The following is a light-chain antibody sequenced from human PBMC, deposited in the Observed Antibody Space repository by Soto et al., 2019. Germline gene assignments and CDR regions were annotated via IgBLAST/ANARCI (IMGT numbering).Light chain of an antibody. V-gene: IGKV1-5*03. CDR2: TAS. J-gene: IGKJ1*01. CDR1: QSISSW. CDR3: QQYHSYST. Sequence: DIQMTQSPSTLPASVGDRVAITGRASQSISSWLAWYQQKPGKDPKLLIYTASSLESGVPSRFSRSGSATEFTLTISSLQPGDFATYYCQQYHSYSTFGQETKV.